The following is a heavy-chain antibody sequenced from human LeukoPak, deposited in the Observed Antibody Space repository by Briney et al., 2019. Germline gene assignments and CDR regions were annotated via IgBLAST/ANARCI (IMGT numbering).Heavy chain of an antibody. CDR2: ISYDGSNK. J-gene: IGHJ4*02. Sequence: GGSLRLSCAASGFTFSSYAMHWVRQAPGKGLEWVGVISYDGSNKYYADSVKGRFTISRDNSKNTLYLQMNSLRAEDTAVYYCARTDGYSTVTASLGYWGQGTLVTVSS. V-gene: IGHV3-30*04. CDR3: ARTDGYSTVTASLGY. CDR1: GFTFSSYA. D-gene: IGHD4-17*01.